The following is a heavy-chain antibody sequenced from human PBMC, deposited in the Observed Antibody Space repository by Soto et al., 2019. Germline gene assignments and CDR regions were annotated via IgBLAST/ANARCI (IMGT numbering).Heavy chain of an antibody. Sequence: SVKVSCKPSGYTFTANYIHWVRQAPGQGLEWMGWMSTSSGGTRFAEKFQGRVTLTRDTSISKAYMELTTLTLDDTAVYYCARGFGSSWFDYWGQGTLVTVSS. D-gene: IGHD3-10*01. CDR3: ARGFGSSWFDY. J-gene: IGHJ4*02. CDR1: GYTFTANY. CDR2: MSTSSGGT. V-gene: IGHV1-2*02.